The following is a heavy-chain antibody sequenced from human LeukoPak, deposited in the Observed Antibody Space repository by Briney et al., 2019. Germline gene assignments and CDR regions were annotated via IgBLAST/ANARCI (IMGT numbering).Heavy chain of an antibody. Sequence: GGSLRLSXAASGFTFDDYAMHWVRQAPGKGLEWVSLISGDGGSTYYADSVKGRFTISRDNSKNSLYLQMNSLRTEDTALYYCASTGYTRPFDYWGQGTLVTVSS. CDR3: ASTGYTRPFDY. CDR2: ISGDGGST. CDR1: GFTFDDYA. D-gene: IGHD1-14*01. J-gene: IGHJ4*02. V-gene: IGHV3-43*02.